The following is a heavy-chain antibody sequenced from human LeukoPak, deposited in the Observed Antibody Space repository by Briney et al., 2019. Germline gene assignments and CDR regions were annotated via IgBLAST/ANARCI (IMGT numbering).Heavy chain of an antibody. D-gene: IGHD2-15*01. CDR1: GFTFSSYE. V-gene: IGHV3-48*03. Sequence: GGSLRLSCAASGFTFSSYEMNWVRQAPGKGLEWVSYISSSGSTIYYADSVKGRFTISRDNAKNSLYLQMNSLRAEDTAVYYCARVYSRNRFDPWGQGTLVTVSS. CDR3: ARVYSRNRFDP. J-gene: IGHJ5*02. CDR2: ISSSGSTI.